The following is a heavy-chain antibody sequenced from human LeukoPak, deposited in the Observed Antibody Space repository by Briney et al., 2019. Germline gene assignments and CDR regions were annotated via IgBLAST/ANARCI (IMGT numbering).Heavy chain of an antibody. CDR1: GFTFSSYE. CDR3: ARDTNGDGWFDP. V-gene: IGHV3-48*03. J-gene: IGHJ5*02. Sequence: GGSLRLSCAASGFTFSSYEMNWVRQAPGKGLEWVSYISSSGSTIYYADSVKGRFTISRDNAKNSLYMQMNSLRAEDTSVYYCARDTNGDGWFDPWGQGTLVTVSS. D-gene: IGHD4-17*01. CDR2: ISSSGSTI.